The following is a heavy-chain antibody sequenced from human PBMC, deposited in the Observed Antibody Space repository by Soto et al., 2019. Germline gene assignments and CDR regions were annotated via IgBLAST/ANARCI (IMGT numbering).Heavy chain of an antibody. J-gene: IGHJ6*02. D-gene: IGHD3-22*01. CDR2: IIPIFGTA. CDR1: GGTFSSYA. V-gene: IGHV1-69*01. Sequence: QVQLVQSGAEVKKPGSSVKVSCKASGGTFSSYAISWVRQAPGQGLEWMGGIIPIFGTANYAQKFQGRVTITADESTSPAYMEQSRLRSEDTAVYYCERGYDSSAYYYYGMDVRGQGTTVTVSS. CDR3: ERGYDSSAYYYYGMDV.